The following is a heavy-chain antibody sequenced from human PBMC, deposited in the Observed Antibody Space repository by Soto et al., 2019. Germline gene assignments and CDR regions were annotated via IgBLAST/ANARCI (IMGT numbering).Heavy chain of an antibody. Sequence: ASVKVSCKASGYTFIDYYMHWVRQAPGQGFEWMGRISPDSGGTNYAQKFQGRVTMTWDTSLNTAYMELSSLISEDTAVYYCARPPGYISDWYYFDVWGEGTMVTVSS. J-gene: IGHJ4*02. CDR2: ISPDSGGT. V-gene: IGHV1-2*02. D-gene: IGHD3-9*01. CDR3: ARPPGYISDWYYFDV. CDR1: GYTFIDYY.